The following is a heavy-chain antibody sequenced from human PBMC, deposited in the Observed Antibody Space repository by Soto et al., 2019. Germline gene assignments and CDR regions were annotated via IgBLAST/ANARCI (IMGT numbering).Heavy chain of an antibody. J-gene: IGHJ5*01. CDR3: ARDAAFWSGRNLNWFDS. Sequence: QVHLVQSGAEVKEPGASVKVSCKASGYTFRNYAITWVRQAPGQGLEWMGWINTYKGDTNYAHKFQGRVTMTTDTSTSTAYMELRSLRSDDTAIYYCARDAAFWSGRNLNWFDSWGQGTLVTVSP. CDR2: INTYKGDT. CDR1: GYTFRNYA. D-gene: IGHD3-3*01. V-gene: IGHV1-18*04.